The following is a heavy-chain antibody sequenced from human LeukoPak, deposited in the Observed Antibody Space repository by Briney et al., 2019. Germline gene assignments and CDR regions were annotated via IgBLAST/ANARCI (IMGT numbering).Heavy chain of an antibody. D-gene: IGHD3-10*01. J-gene: IGHJ6*02. V-gene: IGHV4-4*09. CDR1: GGSISSYY. CDR2: IYTSGST. Sequence: PSETLSLTCTVSGGSISSYYWSWIRQPPGKGLEWIGYIYTSGSTNYNPSLKSRVTISVDTSKNQFSLKLSSVTAADTAVYYCARDGGYYGSGSYPYYYYGMDVWGQGTTVTVSS. CDR3: ARDGGYYGSGSYPYYYYGMDV.